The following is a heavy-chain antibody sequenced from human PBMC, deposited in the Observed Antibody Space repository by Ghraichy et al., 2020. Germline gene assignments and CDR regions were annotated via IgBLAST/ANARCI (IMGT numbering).Heavy chain of an antibody. CDR3: AKVPGYYDSSVSWFDP. J-gene: IGHJ5*02. Sequence: GGSLRLSCAASGFTFNNYAMSWVRQTPGKGLEWVSGITGSGGTTYYAKSVKGRFTISRDNSRNTLYLQMNSLRAEDTAVYYCAKVPGYYDSSVSWFDPWGQGTLVTVSS. D-gene: IGHD3-22*01. CDR1: GFTFNNYA. V-gene: IGHV3-23*01. CDR2: ITGSGGTT.